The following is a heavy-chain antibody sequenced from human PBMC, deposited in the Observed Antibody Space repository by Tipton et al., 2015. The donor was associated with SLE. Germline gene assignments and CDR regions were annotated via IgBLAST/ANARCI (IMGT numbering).Heavy chain of an antibody. CDR3: ARDELSGYSYGYLTVDY. CDR1: GFSVSSNY. D-gene: IGHD5-18*01. J-gene: IGHJ4*02. CDR2: IYSSGTT. V-gene: IGHV3-66*03. Sequence: SLRLSCAASGFSVSSNYMSWVRQAPGKGLEWVSVIYSSGTTYYADSVKGRFTISRDNSKNTLYLQMNNLRDVDTAVYYCARDELSGYSYGYLTVDYWGQGTLVTVSS.